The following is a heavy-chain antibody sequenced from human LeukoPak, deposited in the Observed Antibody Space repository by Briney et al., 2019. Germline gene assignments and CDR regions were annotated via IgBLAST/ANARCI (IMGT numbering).Heavy chain of an antibody. Sequence: PGGSLRLSCAASGFTFSSYSMNWVRQAPGRGLDWVSFIYSGGSTYYADSVKGRFTISRDNSKNTLYLQMNSLSAEDTAVYYCARGHHVSYSGTLSGMDVWGQGTTVTVSS. CDR3: ARGHHVSYSGTLSGMDV. CDR1: GFTFSSYS. J-gene: IGHJ6*02. D-gene: IGHD1-26*01. CDR2: IYSGGST. V-gene: IGHV3-53*01.